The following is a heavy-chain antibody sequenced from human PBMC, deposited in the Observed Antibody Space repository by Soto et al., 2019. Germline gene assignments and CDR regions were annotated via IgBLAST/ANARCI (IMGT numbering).Heavy chain of an antibody. D-gene: IGHD3-3*01. CDR3: ARYYYFWSGEWGMDV. J-gene: IGHJ6*02. CDR2: INPNSGGT. Sequence: QVQLVQSGAEVKKPGASVKVSCKASGYTFTGYYMHWVRQAPGQGLEWMGWINPNSGGTNYAQKFQGRVNMTRDTAISTAYMELSRLRSDDTAVYYCARYYYFWSGEWGMDVWGQGTTVTVSS. V-gene: IGHV1-2*02. CDR1: GYTFTGYY.